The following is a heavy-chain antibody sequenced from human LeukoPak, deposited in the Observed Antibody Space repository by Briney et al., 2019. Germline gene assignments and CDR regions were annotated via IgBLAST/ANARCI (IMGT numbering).Heavy chain of an antibody. CDR1: GFTFDDYG. V-gene: IGHV3-20*04. D-gene: IGHD5-12*01. J-gene: IGHJ6*03. CDR3: ARAYSGYENYYYYYYMDV. Sequence: GGSLRLSCAASGFTFDDYGMSWVRQAPGKGLEWVSGINWNGGNTGYADSVKGRFTISRDNAKNSLYLQMNSLRAEDTALYYCARAYSGYENYYYYYYMDVWGKGTTLTVSS. CDR2: INWNGGNT.